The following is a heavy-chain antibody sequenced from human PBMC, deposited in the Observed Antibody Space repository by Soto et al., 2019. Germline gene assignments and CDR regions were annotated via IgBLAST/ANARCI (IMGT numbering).Heavy chain of an antibody. CDR3: AKDRITIFGVAPDAFDI. Sequence: EVQLLESGGNLVQPGGSLRLSCAASGFTFSSYAMGWVRQAPGKGLEWVSAISGSGGSTYYADSVKGRFTISRDNSKNTLYLQMNSLRAEDTAVYYCAKDRITIFGVAPDAFDIWGQGTMVTVSS. CDR2: ISGSGGST. J-gene: IGHJ3*02. CDR1: GFTFSSYA. V-gene: IGHV3-23*01. D-gene: IGHD3-3*01.